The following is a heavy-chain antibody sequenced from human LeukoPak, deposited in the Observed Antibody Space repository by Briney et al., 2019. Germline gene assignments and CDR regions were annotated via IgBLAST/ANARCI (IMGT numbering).Heavy chain of an antibody. CDR3: ARDQGQLEIFYYYGMDV. CDR2: IYYSGNT. CDR1: GGSISSADYY. J-gene: IGHJ6*02. Sequence: PSETLSLTCTVSGGSISSADYYWSWIRQPPGKGLEWIGYIYYSGNTYYNPSLKSRVTVSVDPSKNQFSLKMSSVTAADTAVYYYARDQGQLEIFYYYGMDVWGQGTTVTVSS. V-gene: IGHV4-30-4*01. D-gene: IGHD6-13*01.